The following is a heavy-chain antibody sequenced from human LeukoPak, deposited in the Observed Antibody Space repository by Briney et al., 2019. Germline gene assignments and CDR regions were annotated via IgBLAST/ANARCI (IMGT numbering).Heavy chain of an antibody. V-gene: IGHV1-69*04. Sequence: GASVKVPCKASGGTFSSYAISWVRQAPGQGLEWMGRIIPILGIANYAQKFQGRVTITADKSTSTAYMELSSLRSEDTAVYYCATWYYYDSSGYYPIDYWGQGTLVTVSS. CDR3: ATWYYYDSSGYYPIDY. CDR1: GGTFSSYA. D-gene: IGHD3-22*01. CDR2: IIPILGIA. J-gene: IGHJ4*02.